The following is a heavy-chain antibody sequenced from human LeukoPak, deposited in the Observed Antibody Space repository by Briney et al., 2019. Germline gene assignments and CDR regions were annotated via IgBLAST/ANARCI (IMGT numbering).Heavy chain of an antibody. CDR1: SFTFSTYW. D-gene: IGHD5-24*01. CDR2: IKQDGSER. CDR3: ARGHFPDGSNSRIFFDS. Sequence: GGSLRLSCAASSFTFSTYWMNWVRQAPGKGLEWVASIKQDGSERYYVDSVKGRFTISRDNAKNSLYLQMNSLRAEDTAVYYCARGHFPDGSNSRIFFDSWGQGTLVTVSS. V-gene: IGHV3-7*01. J-gene: IGHJ4*01.